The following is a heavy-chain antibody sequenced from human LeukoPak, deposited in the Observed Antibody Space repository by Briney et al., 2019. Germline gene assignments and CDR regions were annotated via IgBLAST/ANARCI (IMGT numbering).Heavy chain of an antibody. CDR1: GGTFSSYA. CDR3: ATVPIGDRAGYSSGWYWGGFDY. CDR2: IIPIFGTA. D-gene: IGHD6-19*01. J-gene: IGHJ4*02. V-gene: IGHV1-69*06. Sequence: GASVKVSCKASGGTFSSYAISWVRQAPGQGLEWMGGIIPIFGTANYAQKFQGRVTMTEDTSTDTAYMELSSLRSEDTAVYYCATVPIGDRAGYSSGWYWGGFDYWGQGTLVTVSS.